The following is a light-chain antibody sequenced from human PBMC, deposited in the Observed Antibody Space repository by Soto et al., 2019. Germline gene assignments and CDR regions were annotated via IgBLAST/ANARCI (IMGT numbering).Light chain of an antibody. Sequence: EVVMTQSPSTLSVSAGERATLFWRASQSVSTKLAWYQQKPGQAPRLLINGASTRATGVPARFSGWGSGTEFTLTISSLQAEDVAVYYCQQYYSTITFGQGTRLEIK. CDR1: QSVSTK. CDR3: QQYYSTIT. J-gene: IGKJ5*01. V-gene: IGKV3-15*01. CDR2: GAS.